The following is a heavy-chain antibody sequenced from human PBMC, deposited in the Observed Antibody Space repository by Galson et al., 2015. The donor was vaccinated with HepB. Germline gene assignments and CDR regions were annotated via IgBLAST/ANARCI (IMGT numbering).Heavy chain of an antibody. V-gene: IGHV3-23*01. D-gene: IGHD5-18*01. CDR3: AKAALPLPVDTAMDTEFDY. CDR1: GFTFSSYA. J-gene: IGHJ4*02. CDR2: ISGSGGST. Sequence: SLRLSCAASGFTFSSYAMSWVRQAPGKGLEWVSAISGSGGSTYYADSVKGRFTISRDNSKNTLYLQMNSLRAEDTAVYYCAKAALPLPVDTAMDTEFDYWGQGTLVTVSS.